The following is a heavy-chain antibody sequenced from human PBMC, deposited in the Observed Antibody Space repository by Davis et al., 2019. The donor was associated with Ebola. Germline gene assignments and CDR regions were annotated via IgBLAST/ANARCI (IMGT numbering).Heavy chain of an antibody. CDR2: IYYSGST. Sequence: MPSETLSLTCAVSGGSISSYYWSWIRQPPGKGLEWIGYIYYSGSTNYNPSLKSRVTISVDTSKNQFSLKLSSVTAADTAVYYCARHGLWFGEYHWFDPWGQGTLVTVSS. D-gene: IGHD3-10*01. V-gene: IGHV4-59*08. J-gene: IGHJ5*02. CDR1: GGSISSYY. CDR3: ARHGLWFGEYHWFDP.